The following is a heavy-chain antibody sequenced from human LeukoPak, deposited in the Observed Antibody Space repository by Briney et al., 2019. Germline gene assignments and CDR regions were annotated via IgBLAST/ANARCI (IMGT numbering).Heavy chain of an antibody. Sequence: ASVKVSCKASGYTFTSYAMHWVSQAPGQRLEWMGWINAGNGNTKYSQEFQGRVTITRDTSASTAYMELSSLRSEDMAVYHCARPPAPFYFDSWGKGTLATVSS. V-gene: IGHV1-3*03. CDR1: GYTFTSYA. CDR2: INAGNGNT. CDR3: ARPPAPFYFDS. J-gene: IGHJ4*02.